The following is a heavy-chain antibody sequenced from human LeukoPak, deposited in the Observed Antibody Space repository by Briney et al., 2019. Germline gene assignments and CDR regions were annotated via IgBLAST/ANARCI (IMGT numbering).Heavy chain of an antibody. Sequence: VASVKVSCKASGYTFTSYGISWVRQAPGQGLEWMGWISAYNGNTNYAQKLQGRVTMTTDTSTSAAYMELRSLRSDDTAVYYCARRARWRGSDYGRVDFDYWGQGTLVTVSS. CDR1: GYTFTSYG. D-gene: IGHD4-17*01. J-gene: IGHJ4*02. CDR3: ARRARWRGSDYGRVDFDY. V-gene: IGHV1-18*01. CDR2: ISAYNGNT.